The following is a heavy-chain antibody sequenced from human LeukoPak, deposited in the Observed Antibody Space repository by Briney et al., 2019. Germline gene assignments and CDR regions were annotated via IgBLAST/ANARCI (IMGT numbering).Heavy chain of an antibody. D-gene: IGHD5-24*01. CDR1: GFTFSSYW. V-gene: IGHV3-74*01. CDR2: INSDGSST. CDR3: ARERDGRFFDY. J-gene: IGHJ4*02. Sequence: PGGSLRLSCAASGFTFSSYWMHWVRQAPGKGLVWVSRINSDGSSTSYADSVKGRFTISRDNAKNTLHLQTNTLRAEDTAVYYCARERDGRFFDYWGQGTLVTVSS.